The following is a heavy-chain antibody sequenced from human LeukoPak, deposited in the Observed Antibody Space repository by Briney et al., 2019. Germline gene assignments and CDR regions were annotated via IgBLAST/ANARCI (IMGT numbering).Heavy chain of an antibody. J-gene: IGHJ4*02. CDR2: VSQWNT. D-gene: IGHD1-14*01. CDR3: ARQGSDNHFDS. Sequence: SETLSLTCTLSNDYIKDYYWSWIRQPAGKGLEWIGRVSQWNTNYNPSLKSRVSMSVQASRNQFSLRLNSGTAADTAVYYCARQGSDNHFDSWGPGTLVTVSS. V-gene: IGHV4-4*07. CDR1: NDYIKDYY.